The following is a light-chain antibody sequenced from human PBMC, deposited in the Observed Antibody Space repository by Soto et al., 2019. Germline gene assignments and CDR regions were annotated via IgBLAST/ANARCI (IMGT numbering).Light chain of an antibody. Sequence: IQMTQSPSSLSASVGDRVTITCRASQSISGCLNWYRQKAGRAPKLLIHSVSTLEIGVPSRSSGSASGTEFTLTISGLQPEDSATYFCQQCYATPLTFGGGTKVDIK. CDR1: QSISGC. CDR3: QQCYATPLT. CDR2: SVS. J-gene: IGKJ4*01. V-gene: IGKV1-39*01.